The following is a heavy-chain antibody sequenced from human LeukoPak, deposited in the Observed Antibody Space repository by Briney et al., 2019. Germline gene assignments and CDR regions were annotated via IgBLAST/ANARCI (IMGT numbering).Heavy chain of an antibody. CDR3: ARDPGYSSPRGDY. J-gene: IGHJ4*02. CDR2: INPNSGGT. D-gene: IGHD5-18*01. CDR1: GYTFTGYY. Sequence: ASVKVSCKASGYTFTGYYAHWVRQAPGQGLEWMGWINPNSGGTNYAQKFQGRVTMTRDTSISTAYMELSRLRSDDTAVYYCARDPGYSSPRGDYWGQGTLVTVSS. V-gene: IGHV1-2*02.